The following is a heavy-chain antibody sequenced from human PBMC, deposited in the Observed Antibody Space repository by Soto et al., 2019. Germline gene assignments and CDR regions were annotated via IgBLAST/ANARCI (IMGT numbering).Heavy chain of an antibody. CDR3: ARDLRYYYDSSGYYHYYYGMDV. D-gene: IGHD3-22*01. CDR1: GYTFTGYY. Sequence: QVQLVQSGAEVKKPGASVKVSCKASGYTFTGYYMHWVRQAPGQGLEWMGWINPNSGGTNYAQKFQGWVPMTRDTSISTAYMELSRLRSDDTAVYYCARDLRYYYDSSGYYHYYYGMDVWGQGTTVTVSS. CDR2: INPNSGGT. V-gene: IGHV1-2*04. J-gene: IGHJ6*02.